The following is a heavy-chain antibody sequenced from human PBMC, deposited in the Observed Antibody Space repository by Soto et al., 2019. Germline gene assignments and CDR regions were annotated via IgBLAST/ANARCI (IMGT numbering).Heavy chain of an antibody. D-gene: IGHD3-16*01. CDR1: GYTFTSYG. Sequence: ASVKVSCKASGYTFTSYGISWVRQAPGQGLEWMGWISAYNGNTNYAQKLQGRVTMTTDTSTSAAYMELRSLRSDDTAVYYCARVRDYVFGYYFDYWGQGTLVTVSS. V-gene: IGHV1-18*04. J-gene: IGHJ4*02. CDR3: ARVRDYVFGYYFDY. CDR2: ISAYNGNT.